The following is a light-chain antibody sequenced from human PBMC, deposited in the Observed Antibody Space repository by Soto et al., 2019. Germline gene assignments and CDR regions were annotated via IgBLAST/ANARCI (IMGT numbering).Light chain of an antibody. CDR3: QQYSSYWT. CDR1: QSVSSSY. V-gene: IGKV3-20*01. Sequence: TQSPSTLSASVGDRVTITCRASQSVSSSYLAWYQQKPGQAPRLLIYGASSRATGIPDRFSGSGSGTDFTLTISSLQPDDFATYYCQQYSSYWTFAQGTKVDIK. J-gene: IGKJ1*01. CDR2: GAS.